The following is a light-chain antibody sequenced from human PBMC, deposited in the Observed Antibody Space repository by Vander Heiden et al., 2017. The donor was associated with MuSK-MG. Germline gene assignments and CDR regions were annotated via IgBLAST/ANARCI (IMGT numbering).Light chain of an antibody. Sequence: DIQMTQPPSSLSASVGDSVTITCRASQGISNYLAWYQQKPGKGPKLLIYAASTLQAGVPSRFSGSGSGTDFTLTISSLQPEDVATYYCQNENSAPWTFGQGTKVEIK. V-gene: IGKV1-27*01. CDR2: AAS. CDR1: QGISNY. J-gene: IGKJ1*01. CDR3: QNENSAPWT.